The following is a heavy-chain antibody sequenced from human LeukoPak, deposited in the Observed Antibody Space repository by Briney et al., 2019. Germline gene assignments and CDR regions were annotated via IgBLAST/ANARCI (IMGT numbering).Heavy chain of an antibody. CDR2: INPNSGGT. CDR3: ARGMVADRSLDI. J-gene: IGHJ3*02. Sequence: GASVKVSCKASGYTFTGYYMHWVRQAPGQGLEWMGWINPNSGGTNYAQKFQGWVTMTRDTPISTAYMELSRLRSDDTAVYYCARGMVADRSLDIWGQGTMVTVSS. V-gene: IGHV1-2*04. D-gene: IGHD2-15*01. CDR1: GYTFTGYY.